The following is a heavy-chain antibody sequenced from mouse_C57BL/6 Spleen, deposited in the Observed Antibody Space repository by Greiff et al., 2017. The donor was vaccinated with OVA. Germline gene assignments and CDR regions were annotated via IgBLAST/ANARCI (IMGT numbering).Heavy chain of an antibody. V-gene: IGHV1-82*01. CDR2: IYSGDGDT. J-gene: IGHJ3*01. Sequence: QVQLQQSGPELVKPGASVKISCKASGYAFSSSWMNWVKQWPGKGLEWIGRIYSGDGDTNSIGKFKGQATRTAEKSSSTSYMQLISLTSEDSAVYFCARQNCDVGAYWGQGTLVTVSA. D-gene: IGHD4-1*01. CDR1: GYAFSSSW. CDR3: ARQNCDVGAY.